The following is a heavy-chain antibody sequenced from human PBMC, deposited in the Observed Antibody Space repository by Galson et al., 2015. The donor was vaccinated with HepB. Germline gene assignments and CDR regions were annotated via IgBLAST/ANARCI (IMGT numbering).Heavy chain of an antibody. J-gene: IGHJ3*02. Sequence: SVKVSCKASGYTFTSYYMHWVRQAPGQGLGWMGIINPSGGSTNYAQKFQGRVTMTRDTSTSTVYMELSSLRSEDTAVYYCARQGDWNDDAFDIWGQGTMVTVSS. D-gene: IGHD1-1*01. CDR3: ARQGDWNDDAFDI. V-gene: IGHV1-46*01. CDR2: INPSGGST. CDR1: GYTFTSYY.